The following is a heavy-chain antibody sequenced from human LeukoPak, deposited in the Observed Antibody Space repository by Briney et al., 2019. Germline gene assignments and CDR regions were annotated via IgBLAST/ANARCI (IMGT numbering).Heavy chain of an antibody. D-gene: IGHD6-19*01. CDR1: GYSLSSFW. CDR2: IYPGDSDP. CDR3: AGPSSSSGWHDAFDI. Sequence: GESLKISCKGSGYSLSSFWIGWVRQMPGKGLECIGIIYPGDSDPRYSPSFQGQVTISVDKSISTAYLQWSSLKASDTAMYYCAGPSSSSGWHDAFDIWGQGTMVTVSS. J-gene: IGHJ3*02. V-gene: IGHV5-51*01.